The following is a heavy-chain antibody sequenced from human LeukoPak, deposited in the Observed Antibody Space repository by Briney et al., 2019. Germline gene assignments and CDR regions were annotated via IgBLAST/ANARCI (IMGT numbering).Heavy chain of an antibody. Sequence: GGSLRLSCAASGFSFSDYYMSWIRQAPGRGLEWVSYICSSSSCTNYADSVKGRFTISRDNAKNSLYLQMNSLRAEDTAVYYCATAASPRDAFDIWGQGTMVTVSS. D-gene: IGHD2-15*01. CDR1: GFSFSDYY. CDR3: ATAASPRDAFDI. CDR2: ICSSSSCT. J-gene: IGHJ3*02. V-gene: IGHV3-11*03.